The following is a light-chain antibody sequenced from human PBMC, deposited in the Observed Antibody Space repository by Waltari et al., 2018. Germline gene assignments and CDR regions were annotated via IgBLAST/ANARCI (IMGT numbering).Light chain of an antibody. V-gene: IGKV1-33*01. CDR1: QDISNY. CDR3: QQYDDLPLT. J-gene: IGKJ4*01. Sequence: DIQMTQSPSSLSASVGDRVTITCQASQDISNYVNWYQQKPGKAPKLLIYDASNLQTAVPSRFSGSGSGTDFTFTISSLQPEDIATFYCQQYDDLPLTFGGGTKVEIK. CDR2: DAS.